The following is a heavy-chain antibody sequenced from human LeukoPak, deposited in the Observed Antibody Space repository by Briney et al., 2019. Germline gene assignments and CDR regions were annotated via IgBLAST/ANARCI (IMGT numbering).Heavy chain of an antibody. CDR3: VKDLTATTSA. V-gene: IGHV3-64D*09. CDR1: GFTFSRYV. J-gene: IGHJ4*02. D-gene: IGHD1-7*01. CDR2: ISSSGGTI. Sequence: PWGSLSLSCSASGFTFSRYVMHWVRQAPGKGLEYVSGISSSGGTIYYADSVKGRFSISRDNSKNTLDLQMSSLRVEDTAVYYCVKDLTATTSAWGQGTLVIVSS.